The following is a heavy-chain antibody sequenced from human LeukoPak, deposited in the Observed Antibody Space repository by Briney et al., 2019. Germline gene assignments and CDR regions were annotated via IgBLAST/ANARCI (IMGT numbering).Heavy chain of an antibody. D-gene: IGHD1-1*01. CDR3: VRGRNAGGAFDI. CDR1: GFTVSSYW. CDR2: IKQDGSEQ. V-gene: IGHV3-7*04. Sequence: PGGSLRLSCVASGFTVSSYWMSWVRQAPGNGPEWVANIKQDGSEQYYVDSVKGRFTISKDNAKNSVHLQMYSLRDEDTAVYYCVRGRNAGGAFDIWGQGTRVTVSS. J-gene: IGHJ3*02.